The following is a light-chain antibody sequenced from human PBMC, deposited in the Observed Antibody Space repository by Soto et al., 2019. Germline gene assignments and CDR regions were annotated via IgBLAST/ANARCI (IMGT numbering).Light chain of an antibody. V-gene: IGKV3-20*01. Sequence: EIVLTQSPRTLSLSPGERATLSCRASQSVSSSYLAWYQQKPGQSPRLLIYGASSRATGIPDRFSGSGSGTDFTVTISRLEPEDYAVYYCQRYGSSPYTVGQGTKLEIK. CDR3: QRYGSSPYT. J-gene: IGKJ2*01. CDR2: GAS. CDR1: QSVSSSY.